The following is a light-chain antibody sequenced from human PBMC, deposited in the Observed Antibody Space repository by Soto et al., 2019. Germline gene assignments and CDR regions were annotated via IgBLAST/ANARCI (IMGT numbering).Light chain of an antibody. J-gene: IGKJ1*01. Sequence: IVLTQSPATLSFSPGEEATLSCRASQSIAIYLAWYQQKSGQSPRLLLYDTSNRAPGIPDRFSGSASGTDFSVTISSLEPEDFAVYYCQQRATWPWTFGQGTAVEIK. CDR2: DTS. V-gene: IGKV3-11*01. CDR3: QQRATWPWT. CDR1: QSIAIY.